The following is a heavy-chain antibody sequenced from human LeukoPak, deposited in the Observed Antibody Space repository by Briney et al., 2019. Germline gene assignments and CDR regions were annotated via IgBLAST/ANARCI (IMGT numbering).Heavy chain of an antibody. Sequence: GGSLRLSCAASGFTFSSYGMHWVRQAPGKGLEWVAVIWYDGSNKYYAGSVKGRFTISRDNSKNTLYLQMNSLRAEDTAVYYCAKEGDYDYVWGSFLDYWGQGTLVTVSS. V-gene: IGHV3-33*06. CDR2: IWYDGSNK. D-gene: IGHD3-16*01. CDR1: GFTFSSYG. CDR3: AKEGDYDYVWGSFLDY. J-gene: IGHJ4*02.